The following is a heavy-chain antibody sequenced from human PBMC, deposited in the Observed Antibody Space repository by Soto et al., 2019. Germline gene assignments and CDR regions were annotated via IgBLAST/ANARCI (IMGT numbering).Heavy chain of an antibody. Sequence: QVQLVESGGGVVQPGRSLRLSCAASGFTFSSYGMHWVRQAPGKGLEGVAVIWYDGSNKYYADSVKGRFTISRDNSKNTLDLPMNSLRAEDTAVYYCAMAVADPYLVYWGQGTLVTVSS. CDR1: GFTFSSYG. J-gene: IGHJ4*02. CDR2: IWYDGSNK. V-gene: IGHV3-33*01. D-gene: IGHD6-19*01. CDR3: AMAVADPYLVY.